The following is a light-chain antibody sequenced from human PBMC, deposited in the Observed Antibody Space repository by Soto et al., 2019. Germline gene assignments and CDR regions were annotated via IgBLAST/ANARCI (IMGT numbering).Light chain of an antibody. J-gene: IGKJ2*01. V-gene: IGKV3-20*01. Sequence: EIVLTQSPGTLSLSPGERATLSCRASQSVRSSNLAWYQQKPGQAPRLLIYGASSRATGIPDRFSGSGSGTDFTLTISRLVPEDFAVYYCQQYGSSPYTFGQGTKLEIK. CDR3: QQYGSSPYT. CDR1: QSVRSSN. CDR2: GAS.